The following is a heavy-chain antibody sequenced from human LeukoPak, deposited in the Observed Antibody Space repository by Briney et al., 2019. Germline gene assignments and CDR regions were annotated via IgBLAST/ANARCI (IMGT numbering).Heavy chain of an antibody. D-gene: IGHD6-13*01. CDR2: INAGNGDDT. CDR1: GYAFPHYG. CDR3: ARSGSNWSCDS. J-gene: IGHJ4*02. V-gene: IGHV1-3*01. Sequence: ASVKVSCKASGYAFPHYGVQWVRQAPGQALEWMGWINAGNGDDTKYSQKFQARLTMTTDTSATTVYMELNSLRSEDTAVYYCARSGSNWSCDSWGQGTLVTVSS.